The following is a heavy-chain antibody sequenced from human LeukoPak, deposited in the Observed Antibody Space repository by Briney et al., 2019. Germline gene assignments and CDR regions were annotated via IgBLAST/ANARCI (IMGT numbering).Heavy chain of an antibody. CDR2: ISSSSSYI. Sequence: NPGGSLRLSCAASGFTFSSYSMNWVRQAPGKGLEWVSSISSSSSYIYYADSVKGRFTISRDNSKNTLYLQMNSLRAEDTAVYYCARESTSKYVDWGQGTLVTVSS. CDR1: GFTFSSYS. D-gene: IGHD2-15*01. CDR3: ARESTSKYVD. J-gene: IGHJ4*02. V-gene: IGHV3-21*01.